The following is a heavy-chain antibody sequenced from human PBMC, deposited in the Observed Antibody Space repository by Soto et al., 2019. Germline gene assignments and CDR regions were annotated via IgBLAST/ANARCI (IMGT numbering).Heavy chain of an antibody. V-gene: IGHV4-4*02. CDR1: GGSISSSNW. Sequence: QVQLQESGPGLVKPSGTLSLTCAVSGGSISSSNWWSWVRQPPGKGLEWIGEIYHSGSTNYNPSLQSRVPISVDKSKTPFSLKLSSVTAADTAVYYCARAHHDDYGDYPLAYWGQGTLVTVSS. D-gene: IGHD4-17*01. CDR3: ARAHHDDYGDYPLAY. CDR2: IYHSGST. J-gene: IGHJ4*02.